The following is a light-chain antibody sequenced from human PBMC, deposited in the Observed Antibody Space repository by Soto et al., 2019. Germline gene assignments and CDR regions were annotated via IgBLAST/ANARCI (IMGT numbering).Light chain of an antibody. CDR1: SSDVGGYNY. Sequence: QSALTQPASVSGSPGQSITISCTGTSSDVGGYNYVSWYQQHPGKAPKLMIYEVSNRPSGVSNRFSGSKSGNTASLTISGLQAEDEADYYCRSYTSSSTPLVVFGGGTKLTVL. CDR2: EVS. CDR3: RSYTSSSTPLVV. V-gene: IGLV2-14*01. J-gene: IGLJ2*01.